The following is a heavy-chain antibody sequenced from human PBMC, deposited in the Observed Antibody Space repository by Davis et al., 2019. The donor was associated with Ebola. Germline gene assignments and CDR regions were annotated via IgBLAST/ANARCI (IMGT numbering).Heavy chain of an antibody. D-gene: IGHD2-2*02. CDR2: INHSGST. V-gene: IGHV4-34*01. CDR3: AREVSIVVVPAAIDWFDP. CDR1: GGSFSGYY. J-gene: IGHJ5*02. Sequence: GSLRLSCAVYGGSFSGYYWSWIRQPPGKGLEWIGEINHSGSTNYNPSLKSRVTISVDTSKNQFSLKLSSVTAADTAVYYCAREVSIVVVPAAIDWFDPWGQGTLVTVSS.